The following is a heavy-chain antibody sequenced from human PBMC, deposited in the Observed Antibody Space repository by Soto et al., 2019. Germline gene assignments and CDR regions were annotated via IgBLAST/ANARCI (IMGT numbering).Heavy chain of an antibody. CDR1: GYTFTTYW. Sequence: GESLKISCKGSGYTFTTYWITWVRQTPGKGLEWMGRIDPGNSYTSCNPSFQGHVTLSADMSISTAYLQWSGLKASDTAMYYCARGYCSSTSCYGTPYYYYYGMDVWGQGTTVTVSS. J-gene: IGHJ6*02. D-gene: IGHD2-2*01. CDR3: ARGYCSSTSCYGTPYYYYYGMDV. CDR2: IDPGNSYT. V-gene: IGHV5-10-1*01.